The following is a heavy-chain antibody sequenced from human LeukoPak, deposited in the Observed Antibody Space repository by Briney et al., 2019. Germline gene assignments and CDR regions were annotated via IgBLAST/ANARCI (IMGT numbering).Heavy chain of an antibody. Sequence: GESLKISCKGSGYSFSSYWTGWVRQLPGKGLEWMGIIYPDASDIRYTPSFQGQVTISADKSINTAYLQWSSLKASDTAMYYCATTPYYITNGYWDFWGRGTPVTVSS. CDR2: IYPDASDI. CDR1: GYSFSSYW. J-gene: IGHJ4*02. D-gene: IGHD2-8*01. V-gene: IGHV5-51*01. CDR3: ATTPYYITNGYWDF.